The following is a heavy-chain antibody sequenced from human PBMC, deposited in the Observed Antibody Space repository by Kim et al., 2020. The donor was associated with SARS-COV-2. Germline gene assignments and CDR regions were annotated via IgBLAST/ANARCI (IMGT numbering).Heavy chain of an antibody. CDR3: ATVVFYYDAGYFKN. J-gene: IGHJ1*01. D-gene: IGHD3-22*01. Sequence: YADSVKGSLNNSRDHSKNTLYLQMNSLRAEDTAVYYCATVVFYYDAGYFKNWGQGTLVIVSS. V-gene: IGHV3-66*01.